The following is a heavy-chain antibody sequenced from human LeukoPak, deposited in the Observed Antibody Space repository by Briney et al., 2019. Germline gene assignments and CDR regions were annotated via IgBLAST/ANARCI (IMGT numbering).Heavy chain of an antibody. CDR3: ARGGPVVPAYSVAGWFDP. V-gene: IGHV4-38-2*01. Sequence: SETLSLTCAVSGYSISSGYYWGWIRQPPGKGLEWIGSIYHSGSTYYNPSLKSRVTISVDTSKNQFSLKLSSVTAADTAVYYCARGGPVVPAYSVAGWFDPWGQGTLVTVPS. D-gene: IGHD2-2*01. CDR2: IYHSGST. CDR1: GYSISSGYY. J-gene: IGHJ5*02.